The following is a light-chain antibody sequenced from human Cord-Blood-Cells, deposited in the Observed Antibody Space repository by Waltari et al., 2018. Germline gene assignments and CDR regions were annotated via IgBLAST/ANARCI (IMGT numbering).Light chain of an antibody. J-gene: IGKJ1*01. CDR2: DAS. CDR3: QQYNSYSQT. CDR1: QSISSW. Sequence: DIQMTQSPSTLSASVGARVNSTCRASQSISSWLAWYQQKPGKAPKLLIYDASSLESGVPSRFSGSGSGTEFTLTISSLQPDDFATYYCQQYNSYSQTFGQGTKVEIK. V-gene: IGKV1-5*01.